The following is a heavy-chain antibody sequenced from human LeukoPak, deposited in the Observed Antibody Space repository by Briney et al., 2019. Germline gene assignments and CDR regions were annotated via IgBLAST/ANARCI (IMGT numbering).Heavy chain of an antibody. CDR2: MSGSGGGK. CDR1: GITLSNYG. D-gene: IGHD3-22*01. CDR3: AKRGVVIRVILVGFYKEAYYFDS. V-gene: IGHV3-23*01. J-gene: IGHJ4*02. Sequence: GSLRLSCAVSGITLSNYGMSWVRKAPGKGLEWVTGMSGSGGGKNYADSVKGRFTVSRDNSKNTLYLQMKSLRAEDTAVYFCAKRGVVIRVILVGFYKEAYYFDSWGQGALVTVSS.